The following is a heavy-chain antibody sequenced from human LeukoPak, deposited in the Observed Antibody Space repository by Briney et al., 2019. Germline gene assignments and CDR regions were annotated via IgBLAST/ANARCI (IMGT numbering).Heavy chain of an antibody. Sequence: PGGSLRLSCAASGFTFSSYGMHWVRQAPGKGLERVAFIRYDGSNKYYADSVKGRFTISRDNSKNTLYLQMNSLRAEDTAVYYCAKDLAAAGLYYFDYWGQGTLVTVSS. V-gene: IGHV3-30*02. CDR3: AKDLAAAGLYYFDY. CDR2: IRYDGSNK. CDR1: GFTFSSYG. J-gene: IGHJ4*02. D-gene: IGHD6-13*01.